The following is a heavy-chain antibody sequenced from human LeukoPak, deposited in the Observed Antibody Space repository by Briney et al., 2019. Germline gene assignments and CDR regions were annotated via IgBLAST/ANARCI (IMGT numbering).Heavy chain of an antibody. D-gene: IGHD5-24*01. CDR2: INPNSGGT. Sequence: ASMKVSCKASGYTFTGYYMHWVRQAPGQGLEWMGWINPNSGGTNYAQKFQGRVTMTRDTSISTAYMELSRLRSDDTAVYYCARVRGDGYKSYDYYYYMDVWGKGTTVTVSS. J-gene: IGHJ6*03. V-gene: IGHV1-2*02. CDR1: GYTFTGYY. CDR3: ARVRGDGYKSYDYYYYMDV.